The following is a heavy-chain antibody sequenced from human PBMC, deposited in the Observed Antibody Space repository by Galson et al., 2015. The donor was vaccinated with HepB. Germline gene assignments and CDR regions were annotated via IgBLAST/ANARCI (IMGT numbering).Heavy chain of an antibody. V-gene: IGHV3-23*01. Sequence: SLRLSCAASGFAFSKYNMHWVRQAPGKGLEWVSIISGTGGTIFYADSVKGRFTISRDNSKNTLYLQMNSLRAEDTAVYYCAKKPWTVVGNNFLDPWGQGTLVTVSS. CDR3: AKKPWTVVGNNFLDP. D-gene: IGHD4-23*01. J-gene: IGHJ5*02. CDR2: ISGTGGTI. CDR1: GFAFSKYN.